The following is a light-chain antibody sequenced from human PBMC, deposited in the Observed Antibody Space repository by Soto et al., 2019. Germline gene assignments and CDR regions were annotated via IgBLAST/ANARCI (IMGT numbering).Light chain of an antibody. CDR2: SNN. Sequence: QSALTQPPSASGPPGQRVTISCSGSSSNIGGTNYAYWYQQLPGAAPKLLMHSNNLRPSGVPERISGSKFGTAASLAISGLRSEDEAVYYCASWDDRLGAVIFGGGTKLTVL. CDR1: SSNIGGTNY. V-gene: IGLV1-47*02. J-gene: IGLJ2*01. CDR3: ASWDDRLGAVI.